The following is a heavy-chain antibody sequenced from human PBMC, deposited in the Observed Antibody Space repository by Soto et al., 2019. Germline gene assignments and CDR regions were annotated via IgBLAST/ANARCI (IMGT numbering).Heavy chain of an antibody. Sequence: QVQLVQSGAEVKKPGSSVKVSCKASGGTFSSYAISWVRQAPGQGLEWMGGIIPIFGTANYAQKFQGRVTITAYKSTSTAYMELSSLRSEDTAVYYCARFEEQLGGDYYYGMDVWGQGTTVTVSS. V-gene: IGHV1-69*06. CDR2: IIPIFGTA. CDR3: ARFEEQLGGDYYYGMDV. D-gene: IGHD6-6*01. CDR1: GGTFSSYA. J-gene: IGHJ6*02.